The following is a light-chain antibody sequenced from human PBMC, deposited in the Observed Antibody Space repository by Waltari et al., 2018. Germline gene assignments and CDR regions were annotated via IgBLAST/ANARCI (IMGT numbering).Light chain of an antibody. V-gene: IGKV1-NL1*01. CDR1: QAITNS. Sequence: DIQMTQSPSSLSASVGDRVTITCRASQAITNSLSWYQKKPGKAPKLLLYSASTLESGVPSRFSGSGAGTEYTLTISSLQPEDFATYYCQQYRSSPLTFGGGTKVEIK. CDR3: QQYRSSPLT. CDR2: SAS. J-gene: IGKJ4*02.